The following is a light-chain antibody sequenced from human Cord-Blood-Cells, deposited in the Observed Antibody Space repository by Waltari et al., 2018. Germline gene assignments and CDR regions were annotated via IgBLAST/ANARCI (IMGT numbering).Light chain of an antibody. CDR1: SSDVGGYNF. CDR3: SSYTSSSTYV. J-gene: IGLJ1*01. V-gene: IGLV2-14*01. Sequence: QSALTQPASVSGSPGPSLTISCTGTSSDVGGYNFVPWYQQHPGKAPKLMIYDVSNRPSGVSNRFSGSKSGNTASLTISGLQAEDEADYYCSSYTSSSTYVFGTGTKVTVL. CDR2: DVS.